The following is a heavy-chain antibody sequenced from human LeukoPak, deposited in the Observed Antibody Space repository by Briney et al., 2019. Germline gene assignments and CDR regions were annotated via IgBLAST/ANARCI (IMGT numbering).Heavy chain of an antibody. CDR1: GVTFSSYA. V-gene: IGHV1-69*04. Sequence: SVKVSCKASGVTFSSYAISWVRQAPGQGLELMGRIIPILGIANYAQKFQGRVTITADKSTSTAYMELSSLRSEDTAVYYCARDSDDSSGYYAYWGQGTLVTVSS. CDR2: IIPILGIA. J-gene: IGHJ4*02. CDR3: ARDSDDSSGYYAY. D-gene: IGHD3-22*01.